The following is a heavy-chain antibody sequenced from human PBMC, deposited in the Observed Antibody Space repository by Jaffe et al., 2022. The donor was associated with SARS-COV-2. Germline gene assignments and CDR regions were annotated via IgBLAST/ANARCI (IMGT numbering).Heavy chain of an antibody. CDR1: GYTFTSYD. J-gene: IGHJ6*02. V-gene: IGHV1-8*01. Sequence: QVQLVQSGAEVKKPGASVKVSCKASGYTFTSYDINWVRQATGQGLEWMGWMNPNSGNTGYAQKFQGRVTMTRNTSISTAYMELSSLRSEDTAVYYCARGYCSSTSCLTYYYYYGMDVWGQGTTVTVSS. D-gene: IGHD2-2*01. CDR2: MNPNSGNT. CDR3: ARGYCSSTSCLTYYYYYGMDV.